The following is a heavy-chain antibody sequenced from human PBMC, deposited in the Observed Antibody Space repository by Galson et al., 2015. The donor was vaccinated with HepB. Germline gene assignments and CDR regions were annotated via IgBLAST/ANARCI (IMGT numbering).Heavy chain of an antibody. CDR3: TRDPPVATDGY. CDR1: GFTFGDYA. D-gene: IGHD5-12*01. Sequence: SLRLSCAASGFTFGDYAMSWFRQAPGKGLEWVGFIRSKAYGGTAEYAASVKGRFTISRDDSKSIAYLQMNSLKTEDTAVYYCTRDPPVATDGYWGQGTLVTVSS. CDR2: IRSKAYGGTA. J-gene: IGHJ4*02. V-gene: IGHV3-49*03.